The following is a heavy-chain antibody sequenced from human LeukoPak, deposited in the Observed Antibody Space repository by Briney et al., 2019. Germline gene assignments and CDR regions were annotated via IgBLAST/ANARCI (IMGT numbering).Heavy chain of an antibody. CDR1: GYTFIGYY. V-gene: IGHV1-2*02. D-gene: IGHD5-24*01. J-gene: IGHJ4*02. CDR3: AREGVIGDGYNFFDY. CDR2: INPHSGGT. Sequence: GASVKASCKASGYTFIGYYMHWVRKAPGQGLEWMGWINPHSGGTNSEQNFQGRVTMSRDTSISTVYMELSRLRSDDTALYYCAREGVIGDGYNFFDYWGQGTLVTVSS.